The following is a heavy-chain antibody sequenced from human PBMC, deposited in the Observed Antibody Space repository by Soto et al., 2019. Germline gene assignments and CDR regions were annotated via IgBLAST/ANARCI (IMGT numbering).Heavy chain of an antibody. CDR2: ISGSDNST. CDR3: APMGV. CDR1: GVTLRSYA. V-gene: IGHV3-23*01. J-gene: IGHJ6*02. Sequence: PEGSLGLCCSASGVTLRSYAMSWVRQAPGKGLEWVSAISGSDNSTYYADSVKGRFTISRDNSKNTLYLQMSSLRADDTAVYYCAPMGVWGQGTTVTVSS.